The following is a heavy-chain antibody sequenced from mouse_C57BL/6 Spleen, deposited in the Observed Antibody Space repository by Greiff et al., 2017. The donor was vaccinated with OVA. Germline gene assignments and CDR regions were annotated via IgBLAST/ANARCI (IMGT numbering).Heavy chain of an antibody. Sequence: EVKVVESGGGLVKPGGSLKLSCAASGFTFSDYGMHWVRQAPEKGLEWVAYISSGSSTIYYADTVKGRFTISRDNAKNTLFLQMTSLRSEDTAMYYCARSTVVADWGQGTLVTVSA. V-gene: IGHV5-17*01. CDR3: ARSTVVAD. J-gene: IGHJ3*01. D-gene: IGHD1-1*01. CDR1: GFTFSDYG. CDR2: ISSGSSTI.